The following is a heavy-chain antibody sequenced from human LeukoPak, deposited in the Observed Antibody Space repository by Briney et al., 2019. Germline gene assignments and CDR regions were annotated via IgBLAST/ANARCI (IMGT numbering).Heavy chain of an antibody. CDR3: AKVLLWFGEYDN. Sequence: GTSLRLSCTAPGFTFSSYAIHWIRQAPGKGLEWVALVWHDGSNRYYSEAVKGRFTISRDNSKNTVYLQINSLRAEDTAVYYCAKVLLWFGEYDNWGQGTLVTVSS. CDR2: VWHDGSNR. J-gene: IGHJ4*02. V-gene: IGHV3-33*06. D-gene: IGHD3-10*01. CDR1: GFTFSSYA.